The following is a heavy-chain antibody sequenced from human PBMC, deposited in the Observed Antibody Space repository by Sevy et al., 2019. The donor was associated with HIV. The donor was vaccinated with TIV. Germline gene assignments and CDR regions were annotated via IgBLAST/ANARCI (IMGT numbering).Heavy chain of an antibody. J-gene: IGHJ4*02. CDR1: GGSISSGGYY. Sequence: SETLSLTCTVSGGSISSGGYYWSWIRQHPGKGLEWIGYIYYRGSTYYNPSLKSRVTISVDTSKNQFSLKLSSVTAADTAVYYCARDIVVPAATRYGNRYFDYWGQGTLVTVSS. CDR3: ARDIVVPAATRYGNRYFDY. V-gene: IGHV4-31*03. CDR2: IYYRGST. D-gene: IGHD2-2*01.